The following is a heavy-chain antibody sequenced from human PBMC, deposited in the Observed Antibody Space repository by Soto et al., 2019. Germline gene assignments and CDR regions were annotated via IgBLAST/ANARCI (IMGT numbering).Heavy chain of an antibody. V-gene: IGHV3-30*18. J-gene: IGHJ6*02. CDR2: ISYDGSNK. D-gene: IGHD2-2*01. Sequence: QVQLVESGGGVVQPGRSLRLSCAAYGFTFSSYGMHWVRQAPGKGLEWVAVISYDGSNKYYADSVKGRFTISRDNSKNTLYLQMNSLRAEDTAVYYSAKSSRVPAARTAYYYYGMDVWGQGTTVNVSS. CDR1: GFTFSSYG. CDR3: AKSSRVPAARTAYYYYGMDV.